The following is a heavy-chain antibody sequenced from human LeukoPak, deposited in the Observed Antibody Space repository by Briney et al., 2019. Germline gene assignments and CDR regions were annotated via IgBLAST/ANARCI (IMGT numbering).Heavy chain of an antibody. Sequence: SQTLSLTCTVSGGSINSGDYYWSWIRQPPGRGLEWIGYTYYSGSTYYNPSLKHRVSISVDTSKNQFSLNLSSVTAADTAVYYCARPYYYDSRIDPWGQGTLVTVSS. CDR1: GGSINSGDYY. CDR2: TYYSGST. CDR3: ARPYYYDSRIDP. J-gene: IGHJ5*02. V-gene: IGHV4-30-4*01. D-gene: IGHD3-22*01.